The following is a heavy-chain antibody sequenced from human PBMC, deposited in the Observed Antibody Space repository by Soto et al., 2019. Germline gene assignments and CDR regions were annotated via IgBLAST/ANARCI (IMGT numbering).Heavy chain of an antibody. V-gene: IGHV4-30-4*01. CDR1: GGSISSGDYY. Sequence: PSETLSLTCTVSGGSISSGDYYWSWIRQPPGKGLEWIGYIYYSGSTYYNPSLKSRVTISVDTSKNQFSLKLSSVTAADTAVYYCAREDHRYFDWLLSDNWFDPRGQGTLVTVSS. CDR3: AREDHRYFDWLLSDNWFDP. CDR2: IYYSGST. J-gene: IGHJ5*02. D-gene: IGHD3-9*01.